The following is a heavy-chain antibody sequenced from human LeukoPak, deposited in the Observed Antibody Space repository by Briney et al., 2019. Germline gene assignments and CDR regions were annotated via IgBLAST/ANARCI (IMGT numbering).Heavy chain of an antibody. J-gene: IGHJ6*02. Sequence: GGSLRLSCAASGFTFSTYDMNWVRQDPGKGLEWVSYISSSSRTISYADSVKGRFTISRDNAKNSLYLQMNSLRAEDTAVYYCARLRYYAMDVWGQGTTVTASS. CDR2: ISSSSRTI. V-gene: IGHV3-48*01. CDR1: GFTFSTYD. CDR3: ARLRYYAMDV.